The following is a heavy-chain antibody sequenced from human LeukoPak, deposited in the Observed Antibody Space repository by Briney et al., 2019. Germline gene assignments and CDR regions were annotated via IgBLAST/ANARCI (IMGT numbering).Heavy chain of an antibody. D-gene: IGHD3-9*01. CDR3: ARDYDILTGHNYDAFDI. Sequence: GASVKVSCKASGGTFSSYAISWVRQAPGQGLEWMGGIIPIFGTANYAQKFQCRVTITADESTSTAYMELSSLRSEDTAVYYCARDYDILTGHNYDAFDIWGQGTMVTVSS. V-gene: IGHV1-69*13. CDR2: IIPIFGTA. CDR1: GGTFSSYA. J-gene: IGHJ3*02.